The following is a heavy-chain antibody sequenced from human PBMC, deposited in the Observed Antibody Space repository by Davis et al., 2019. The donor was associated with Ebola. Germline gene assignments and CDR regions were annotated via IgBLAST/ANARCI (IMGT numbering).Heavy chain of an antibody. D-gene: IGHD2-21*01. J-gene: IGHJ4*02. V-gene: IGHV3-33*01. CDR1: GFTFSSYG. Sequence: GESLKISCAASGFTFSSYGMHWVRQAPGKGLEWVAVIWYDGSNKYYADSVKGRFTISRDNSKNTLYLQMNSLRDEDTAVYYCARGGCGGDCYDYWGQGTLVTVSS. CDR3: ARGGCGGDCYDY. CDR2: IWYDGSNK.